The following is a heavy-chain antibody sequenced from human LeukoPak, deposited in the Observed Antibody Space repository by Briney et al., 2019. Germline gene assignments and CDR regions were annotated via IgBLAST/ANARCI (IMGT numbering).Heavy chain of an antibody. CDR1: GFTFSSYA. D-gene: IGHD1-26*01. J-gene: IGHJ4*02. CDR2: ISYDGSNK. Sequence: GGSLRLSCAASGFTFSSYAMHWVRQAPGKGLEWVAVISYDGSNKYYADSVKGRFTISRDNSKNTLYLQMNSLRAEDTVVYYCARAELLHYFDYWGQGTLVTVSS. CDR3: ARAELLHYFDY. V-gene: IGHV3-30-3*01.